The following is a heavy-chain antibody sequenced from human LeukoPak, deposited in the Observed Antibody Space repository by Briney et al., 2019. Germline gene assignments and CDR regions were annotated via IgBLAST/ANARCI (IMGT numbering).Heavy chain of an antibody. Sequence: SETLSLTRAVYGGSFRKYYWTWIRQPPGKGLEWIGEIYHSGSTNYNPSLKSRLTISVDTSKNQFPLKLSSVTAADTAVYYCARTHCSSTSCYSGPDYYYYYMDVWGKGTTVTVSS. V-gene: IGHV4-34*01. CDR2: IYHSGST. D-gene: IGHD2-2*02. CDR3: ARTHCSSTSCYSGPDYYYYYMDV. J-gene: IGHJ6*03. CDR1: GGSFRKYY.